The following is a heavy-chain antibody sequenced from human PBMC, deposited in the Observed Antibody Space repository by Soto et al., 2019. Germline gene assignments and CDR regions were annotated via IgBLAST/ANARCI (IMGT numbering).Heavy chain of an antibody. CDR2: IYSGGST. D-gene: IGHD3-16*02. Sequence: GGSLRLSCAASGFTVSSNYMSWVRQAPGKGLGWVSVIYSGGSTYYADSVKGRFTISRDNSKNTLYLQMNSLRAEDTAVYYCARVIPDVWGSYRFDYWGQGTLVTVSS. CDR1: GFTVSSNY. CDR3: ARVIPDVWGSYRFDY. J-gene: IGHJ4*02. V-gene: IGHV3-53*01.